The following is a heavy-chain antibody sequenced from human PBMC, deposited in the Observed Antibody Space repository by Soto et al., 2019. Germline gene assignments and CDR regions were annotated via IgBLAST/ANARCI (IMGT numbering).Heavy chain of an antibody. V-gene: IGHV4-39*01. Sequence: QLQLQESGPGLVKPSETLSLTCTVSGGSISSSSYFWGWIRQPPGKGLECIGSIYYSGSTYYNPSIKSRVSISVDTSKNQFSLKLSSVTAADTAVYYCARHDWNGVDYWGKGTLVTVSS. D-gene: IGHD1-1*01. J-gene: IGHJ4*02. CDR2: IYYSGST. CDR3: ARHDWNGVDY. CDR1: GGSISSSSYF.